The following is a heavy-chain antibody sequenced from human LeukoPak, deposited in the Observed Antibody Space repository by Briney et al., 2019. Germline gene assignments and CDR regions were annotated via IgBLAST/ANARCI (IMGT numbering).Heavy chain of an antibody. D-gene: IGHD3-22*01. CDR2: IYHSGST. J-gene: IGHJ3*02. CDR3: ARWSSGYYDAFDI. CDR1: GYSISSGYY. V-gene: IGHV4-38-2*02. Sequence: SETLSLTCTVSGYSISSGYYWGWIRQPPGKGLEWIGSIYHSGSTYYNPSLKSRVTISVDTSKNQFSLKLSSVTAADTAVYYCARWSSGYYDAFDIWGQGTMVTLSS.